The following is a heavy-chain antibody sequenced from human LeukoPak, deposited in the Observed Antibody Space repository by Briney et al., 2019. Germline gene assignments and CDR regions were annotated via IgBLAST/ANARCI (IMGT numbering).Heavy chain of an antibody. CDR1: GYTFTNYD. CDR2: MNPNSGNT. J-gene: IGHJ4*02. CDR3: ARGGYSGYDFNS. D-gene: IGHD5-12*01. Sequence: ASVKVSCKASGYTFTNYDINWVRQASGQGLEWMGWMNPNSGNTGYAQKFQGRVTMTRNIAISTAYMELSSLRSEDTAMYYCARGGYSGYDFNSWGQGTLVTVSS. V-gene: IGHV1-8*02.